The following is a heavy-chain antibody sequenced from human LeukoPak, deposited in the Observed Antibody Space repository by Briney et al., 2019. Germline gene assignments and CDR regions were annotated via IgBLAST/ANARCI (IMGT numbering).Heavy chain of an antibody. CDR3: AKXIAAAGPDAFDI. V-gene: IGHV4-39*01. CDR2: IYYSGST. Sequence: SETLSLTCTVSGGSISSSSYYWGWIRQPPGTGLEWIGSIYYSGSTYYNPSLKSRVTISVDTSKNQFSLKLSSVTAADTAVYYXAKXIAAAGPDAFDIWGQGTMVTVS. CDR1: GGSISSSSYY. J-gene: IGHJ3*02. D-gene: IGHD6-13*01.